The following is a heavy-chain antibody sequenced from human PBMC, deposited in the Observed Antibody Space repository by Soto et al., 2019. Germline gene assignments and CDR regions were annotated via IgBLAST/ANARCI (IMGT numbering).Heavy chain of an antibody. J-gene: IGHJ4*02. Sequence: EVQLVESGGDLVQPGGSLRLSCSASGFSFSNSWMTWVRQAPGKGLEWVANIDEVGKEKNMVDSVKGRFTIFRDNAKSSLYLQMNSLRVDDTAMYYCARDSGYKCYDYWGQGTVVTVSS. V-gene: IGHV3-7*05. CDR2: IDEVGKEK. CDR1: GFSFSNSW. D-gene: IGHD5-18*01. CDR3: ARDSGYKCYDY.